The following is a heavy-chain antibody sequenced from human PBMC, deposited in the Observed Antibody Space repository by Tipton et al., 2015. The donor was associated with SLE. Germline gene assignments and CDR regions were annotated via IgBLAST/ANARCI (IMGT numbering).Heavy chain of an antibody. CDR1: GGSLSSYF. D-gene: IGHD6-19*01. CDR2: IHYRGAL. V-gene: IGHV4-59*08. J-gene: IGHJ6*02. Sequence: LRLSCTVSGGSLSSYFWSWVRQAPGKGLECIASIHYRGALYYDPSLESRVTISVDLSNNQFSLRVTSVTAADMAKYYCARHADIAVMRYGMDVWGQGTTVIVSS. CDR3: ARHADIAVMRYGMDV.